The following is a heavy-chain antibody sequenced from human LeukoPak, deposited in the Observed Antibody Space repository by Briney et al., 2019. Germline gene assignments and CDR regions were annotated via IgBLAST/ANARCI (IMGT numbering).Heavy chain of an antibody. Sequence: SETLPLTCTVSGGSISSSSYYWGWIPQPPGKGLEWIGSTYYSGSTYYNPSLESRVTISVDTSKNQFSLKLSSVTAADTAVYYCASAGSYSVDYWGQGTLVTVSS. CDR3: ASAGSYSVDY. D-gene: IGHD1-26*01. J-gene: IGHJ4*02. CDR2: TYYSGST. CDR1: GGSISSSSYY. V-gene: IGHV4-39*01.